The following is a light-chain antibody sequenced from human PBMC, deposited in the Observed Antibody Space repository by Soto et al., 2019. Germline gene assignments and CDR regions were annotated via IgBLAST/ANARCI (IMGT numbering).Light chain of an antibody. V-gene: IGKV3-11*01. Sequence: EIVLTQSPATLSLSPGERATLSCRASQRVSSYLAWYQQKPGQAPRLLIYDASNRATVIPARFSGSGSGTDFTLTISSLEPEDFAVYYCQQRSNWPPVTFGQGTRLEIK. J-gene: IGKJ5*01. CDR2: DAS. CDR1: QRVSSY. CDR3: QQRSNWPPVT.